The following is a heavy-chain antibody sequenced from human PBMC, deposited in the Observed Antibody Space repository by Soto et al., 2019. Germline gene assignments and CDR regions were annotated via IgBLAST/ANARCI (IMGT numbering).Heavy chain of an antibody. CDR2: IYYSGST. CDR1: GGSISSYY. D-gene: IGHD3-3*01. CDR3: ARRRIPDYDFWSGYGRGRNWFDP. J-gene: IGHJ5*02. V-gene: IGHV4-59*01. Sequence: SETLSLTCTVSGGSISSYYWSWIRQPPGKGLEWIGYIYYSGSTNYNPSLKSRVTISVDTSKNQFSLKLSSVTAADTAVYYCARRRIPDYDFWSGYGRGRNWFDPWGQGTLVTVSS.